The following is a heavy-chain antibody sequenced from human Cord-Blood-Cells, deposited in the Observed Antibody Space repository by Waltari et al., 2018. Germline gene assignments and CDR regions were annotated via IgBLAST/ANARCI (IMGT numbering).Heavy chain of an antibody. CDR3: ARRSRSNFDY. Sequence: QPQLQESGQGLVKPSETLPLTCTVSGGSIRSSRYYWGGIRQPPGKGLEWIGCIYYSGSTYYNPSLKSRVTISVDTSKNQFSLKLSSVTAADTAVYYCARRSRSNFDYWGQGTLVTVSS. J-gene: IGHJ4*02. V-gene: IGHV4-39*01. CDR2: IYYSGST. D-gene: IGHD4-4*01. CDR1: GGSIRSSRYY.